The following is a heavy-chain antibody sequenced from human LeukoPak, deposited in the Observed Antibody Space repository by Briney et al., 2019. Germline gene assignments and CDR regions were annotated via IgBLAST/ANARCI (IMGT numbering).Heavy chain of an antibody. CDR3: AKAGATGDSYHYGMDV. D-gene: IGHD1-26*01. Sequence: GGSLRLSCAASGFTFSSYDMSWVRQAPGKGLEWVSAISGSGGSTYYADSVKGRFTISRDNSKNTLYLQMNSLRAEDTAVYYCAKAGATGDSYHYGMDVWGQGTTVTVSS. CDR1: GFTFSSYD. V-gene: IGHV3-23*01. CDR2: ISGSGGST. J-gene: IGHJ6*02.